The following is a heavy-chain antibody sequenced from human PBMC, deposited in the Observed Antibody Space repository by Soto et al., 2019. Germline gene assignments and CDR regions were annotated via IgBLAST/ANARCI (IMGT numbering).Heavy chain of an antibody. CDR2: ISAYNGNT. J-gene: IGHJ5*02. CDR1: GYTFTSYG. V-gene: IGHV1-18*01. Sequence: QVQLVQSGAEVKKPGASVKVSCKASGYTFTSYGISWVRQAPGQGLEWMGWISAYNGNTNYAQKLQGRVTMTTDTSTSTGYMELRSLRSDDTAVYYCARGYYDFWSGDPFSWFDPWGQGTLVTVSS. D-gene: IGHD3-3*01. CDR3: ARGYYDFWSGDPFSWFDP.